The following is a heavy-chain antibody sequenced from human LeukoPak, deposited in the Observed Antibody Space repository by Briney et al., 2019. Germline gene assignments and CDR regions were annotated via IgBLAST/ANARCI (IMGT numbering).Heavy chain of an antibody. J-gene: IGHJ5*02. CDR3: ARRLRAESDASPDNWIGP. D-gene: IGHD3-16*01. Sequence: SETLSLTCTVSGGSISNSFWNWIRQPPGKGLEWIGHIYYTGSPRYNPSLTSRVTISVDTSSTQFSLTLHSVTAADTAVYYCARRLRAESDASPDNWIGPWGQGALVTVSS. V-gene: IGHV4-59*08. CDR1: GGSISNSF. CDR2: IYYTGSP.